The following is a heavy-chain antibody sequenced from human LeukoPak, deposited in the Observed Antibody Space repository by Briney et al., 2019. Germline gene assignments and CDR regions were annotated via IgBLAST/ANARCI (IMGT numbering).Heavy chain of an antibody. V-gene: IGHV3-21*01. CDR3: ARVQSSIVMSPIPTFDY. Sequence: KSGGSLILSCAASGFTFSRYTMNWVRQAPGKGLEWVSSIRNSSSHISYADSVKGRFIISRDNAQNSLFLQMNSLRPEDTAVYYCARVQSSIVMSPIPTFDYWGQGILVTVSS. CDR1: GFTFSRYT. D-gene: IGHD2-21*02. J-gene: IGHJ4*02. CDR2: IRNSSSHI.